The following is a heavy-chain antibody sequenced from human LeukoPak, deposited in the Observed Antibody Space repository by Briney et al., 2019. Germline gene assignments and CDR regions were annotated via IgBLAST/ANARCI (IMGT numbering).Heavy chain of an antibody. CDR3: ARVRSGYYYGNNWFDP. D-gene: IGHD3-22*01. Sequence: PETLSLTCAVYGGSFSGYYWSWIRQPPGKGLEWIGEINHSGSTNYNPSLKSRVTISVDTSKNQFSLKLSSVTAADTAVYYCARVRSGYYYGNNWFDPWGQGTLVTVSS. V-gene: IGHV4-34*01. CDR2: INHSGST. CDR1: GGSFSGYY. J-gene: IGHJ5*02.